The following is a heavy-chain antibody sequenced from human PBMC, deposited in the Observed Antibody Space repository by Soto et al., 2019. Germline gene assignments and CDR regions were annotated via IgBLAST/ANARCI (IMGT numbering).Heavy chain of an antibody. D-gene: IGHD5-12*01. V-gene: IGHV4-30-2*01. CDR1: GGSISSGGYS. J-gene: IGHJ4*02. CDR3: ARAYSGKIDY. CDR2: IYHSGST. Sequence: PSETLSLTCAVSGGSISSGGYSWSWIRQPPGKGLEWIGYIYHSGSTYYNPSLKSRVTISVDRSKNQFSLKLSSVTAADTAVYYCARAYSGKIDYWGQGTLVTVSS.